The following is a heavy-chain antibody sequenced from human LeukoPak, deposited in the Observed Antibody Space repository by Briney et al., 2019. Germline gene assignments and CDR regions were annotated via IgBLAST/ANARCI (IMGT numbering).Heavy chain of an antibody. J-gene: IGHJ6*02. Sequence: PGGSLRLPCAASGFTFSSYGMHWVRQAPGKGLEWVAVISYDGSNKYYADSVKGRFTISRDNSKNTLYLQMNSLRAEDTAVYYCARDAVDTANAVWGQGTTVTVSS. D-gene: IGHD5-18*01. V-gene: IGHV3-30*03. CDR1: GFTFSSYG. CDR3: ARDAVDTANAV. CDR2: ISYDGSNK.